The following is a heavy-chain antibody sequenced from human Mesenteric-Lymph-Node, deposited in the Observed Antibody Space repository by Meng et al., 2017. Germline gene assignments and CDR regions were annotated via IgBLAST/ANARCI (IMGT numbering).Heavy chain of an antibody. V-gene: IGHV3-23*01. CDR2: ISGSGGST. D-gene: IGHD6-19*01. J-gene: IGHJ4*02. Sequence: GGSLRLSCAASGFTFSNSDMNWVRQAPGKGLEWVSAISGSGGSTYYADSVKGRFTISRDNSKNTLYLQMNSLRAEDTAVYYCAKVPDIMSSGWYYFDYWGQGTLVTVSS. CDR3: AKVPDIMSSGWYYFDY. CDR1: GFTFSNSD.